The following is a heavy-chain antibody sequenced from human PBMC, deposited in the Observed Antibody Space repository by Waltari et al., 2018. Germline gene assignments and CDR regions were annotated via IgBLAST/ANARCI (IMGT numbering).Heavy chain of an antibody. CDR1: GFRFGDCW. V-gene: IGHV3-74*01. J-gene: IGHJ4*02. CDR3: ARKAGSGYPYGPFYYDN. D-gene: IGHD5-12*01. Sequence: VHLAESGGGVVPPGGSLRLYCTGSGFRFGDCWMHWVRQAPGKGLEWVLRINVDGGYISYGDSVKGRFTISRDNAKNTVFLQLNSLRADDTAVYFCARKAGSGYPYGPFYYDNWGQGTLVTVSS. CDR2: INVDGGYI.